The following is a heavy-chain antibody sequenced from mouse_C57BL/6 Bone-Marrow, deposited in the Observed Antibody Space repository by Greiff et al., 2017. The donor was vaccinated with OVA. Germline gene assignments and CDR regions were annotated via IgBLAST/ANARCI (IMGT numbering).Heavy chain of an antibody. J-gene: IGHJ2*01. CDR3: ARRNGWYYFDY. V-gene: IGHV5-6*02. CDR2: ISSGGSYT. CDR1: GFTFSSYG. Sequence: EVKLMESGGDLVKPGGSLKLSCAASGFTFSSYGMSWVRQTPDKRLEWVATISSGGSYTYYPDSVKGRFTISRDNAKNTLYLQMSSLKSEDTAMYYCARRNGWYYFDYWGQGTTLTVSS. D-gene: IGHD2-2*01.